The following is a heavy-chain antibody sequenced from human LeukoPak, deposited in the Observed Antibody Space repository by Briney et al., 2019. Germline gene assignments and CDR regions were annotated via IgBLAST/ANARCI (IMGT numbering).Heavy chain of an antibody. J-gene: IGHJ5*02. D-gene: IGHD6-13*01. V-gene: IGHV3-11*01. Sequence: GGSLRLSCAASGFTFSDYYMSWIRQAPGKGLEWVSYISSRGSTIYYADSVKGRFTISRDNAKNSLYLQMNSLRAEDTAVYYCARTYSSSWDPNWFDPWGQGTLVTVSS. CDR2: ISSRGSTI. CDR1: GFTFSDYY. CDR3: ARTYSSSWDPNWFDP.